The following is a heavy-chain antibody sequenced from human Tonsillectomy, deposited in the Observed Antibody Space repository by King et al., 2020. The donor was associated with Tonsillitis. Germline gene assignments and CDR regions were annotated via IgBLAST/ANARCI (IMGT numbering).Heavy chain of an antibody. Sequence: VQLVESGGGVVQPGRSLRLSCAASGFTFSRYAMHWIRQAPGKGLEWVALISYDGRDKYYADSVKGRCTISRDNAKNSLDLQMNSLRAEDTAVYYCAGGSGITERYCSGGSCLEAPEGQHWGQGTLVTVSS. CDR1: GFTFSRYA. CDR3: AGGSGITERYCSGGSCLEAPEGQH. J-gene: IGHJ1*01. D-gene: IGHD2-15*01. CDR2: ISYDGRDK. V-gene: IGHV3-30*04.